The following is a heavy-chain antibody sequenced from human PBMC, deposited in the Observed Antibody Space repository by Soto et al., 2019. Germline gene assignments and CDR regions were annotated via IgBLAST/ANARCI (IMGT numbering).Heavy chain of an antibody. CDR3: AREEMAVANRVGMDV. CDR1: GGAFRSYT. CDR2: ITPIFGAA. J-gene: IGHJ6*02. V-gene: IGHV1-69*06. Sequence: QVQLVQSGAEVKKPGSSVKVSCKASGGAFRSYTISWVRQAPGQGLEWMGGITPIFGAANYAQKFEGRVTISADKSTTTAYMELSNLTSEDTAVYYCAREEMAVANRVGMDVWGQGTTVIVSS. D-gene: IGHD6-19*01.